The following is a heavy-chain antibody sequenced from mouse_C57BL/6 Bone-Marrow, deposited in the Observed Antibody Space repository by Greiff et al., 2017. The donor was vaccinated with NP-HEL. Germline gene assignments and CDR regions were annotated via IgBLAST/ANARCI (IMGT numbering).Heavy chain of an antibody. J-gene: IGHJ3*01. CDR3: AEGFYYDNQAWFAY. D-gene: IGHD2-1*01. V-gene: IGHV1-22*01. Sequence: MQKFKGKATLTVNKSSSTAYMELRSLTSEDSAVYYCAEGFYYDNQAWFAYWGQGTLVTVSA.